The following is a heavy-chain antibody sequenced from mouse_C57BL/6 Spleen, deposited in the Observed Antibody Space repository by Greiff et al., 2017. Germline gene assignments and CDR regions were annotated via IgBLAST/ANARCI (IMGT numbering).Heavy chain of an antibody. V-gene: IGHV1-55*01. D-gene: IGHD1-1*01. Sequence: QVQLQQSGAELVKPGASVKMSCKASGYTFTSYWITWVKQRPGQGLEWIGDIYPGSGSTNYNEKFKSKATLTVDTSSSTAYMQLSSLTSEDSAVYYCARSDYGSFPWYFDVWGTGTTVTVSS. J-gene: IGHJ1*03. CDR2: IYPGSGST. CDR1: GYTFTSYW. CDR3: ARSDYGSFPWYFDV.